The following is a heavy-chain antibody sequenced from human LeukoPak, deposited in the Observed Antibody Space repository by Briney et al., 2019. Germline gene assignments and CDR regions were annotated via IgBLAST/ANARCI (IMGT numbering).Heavy chain of an antibody. CDR2: IYYSGST. V-gene: IGHV4-31*03. CDR1: GGSISSGGYY. Sequence: NPSETLSLTCTVSGGSISSGGYYWSWIRQHPGKGLEWIGYIYYSGSTYYNPSLKSRVTISVDTSKNQFSLKLSSVTAADTAVYYCASSLTTVSPFQHWGQGTLVTVSS. CDR3: ASSLTTVSPFQH. D-gene: IGHD4-17*01. J-gene: IGHJ1*01.